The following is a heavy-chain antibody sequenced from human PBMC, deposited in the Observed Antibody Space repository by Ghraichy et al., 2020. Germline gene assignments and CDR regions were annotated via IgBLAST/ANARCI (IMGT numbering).Heavy chain of an antibody. D-gene: IGHD6-25*01. Sequence: GSLNISCAASGFTFSSHWMSWFRQAPGKGLEWVAIINQDGSEKYYVDSVKGRFTISRDNTKNSLFLQMNGLRAEDTAVYYCARSSGWTPDYWGQGTLVTVSS. CDR3: ARSSGWTPDY. CDR1: GFTFSSHW. J-gene: IGHJ4*02. V-gene: IGHV3-7*01. CDR2: INQDGSEK.